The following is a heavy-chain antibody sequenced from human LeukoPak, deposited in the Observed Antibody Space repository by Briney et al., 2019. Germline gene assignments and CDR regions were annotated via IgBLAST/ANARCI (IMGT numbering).Heavy chain of an antibody. Sequence: ASVKVSCKASGGTFSSYAISWVRQAPGQGLEWMGGIIPIFGTANYAQKFQGRVTITADEPTSTAYMELSSLRSEDTAVYYCARGSIGDYGDYGGFDYWGQGTLVTVSS. D-gene: IGHD4-17*01. J-gene: IGHJ4*02. CDR2: IIPIFGTA. CDR1: GGTFSSYA. CDR3: ARGSIGDYGDYGGFDY. V-gene: IGHV1-69*13.